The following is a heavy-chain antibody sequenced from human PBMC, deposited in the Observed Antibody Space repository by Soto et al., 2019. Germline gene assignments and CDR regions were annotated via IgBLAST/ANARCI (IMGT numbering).Heavy chain of an antibody. CDR1: GFTFSSYP. D-gene: IGHD6-25*01. Sequence: PGWSLRLSCAASGFTFSSYPMHWVRQAPGKGLEHVSSTSGDGRIMYYLDSVKGRFTISRDNSKNTLYLQMGSLRTEDMAVYYCARGRAAYYFDYWGQGALVTASS. V-gene: IGHV3-64*02. CDR2: TSGDGRIM. CDR3: ARGRAAYYFDY. J-gene: IGHJ4*02.